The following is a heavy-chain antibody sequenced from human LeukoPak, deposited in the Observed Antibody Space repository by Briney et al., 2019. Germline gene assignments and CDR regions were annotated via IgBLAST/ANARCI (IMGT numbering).Heavy chain of an antibody. V-gene: IGHV1-2*02. Sequence: ASVKVSCKASGYTITGYYIHWVRQAPGEGLEWMGWMNPNNPNAGGTRCAQKFQDRVTMTTVTSINTAYMELSSLTSDDTAIYYCARAMDTSMVPDLNYWGQGTLVSVSS. CDR2: MNPNNPNAGGT. CDR3: ARAMDTSMVPDLNY. D-gene: IGHD5-18*01. J-gene: IGHJ4*02. CDR1: GYTITGYY.